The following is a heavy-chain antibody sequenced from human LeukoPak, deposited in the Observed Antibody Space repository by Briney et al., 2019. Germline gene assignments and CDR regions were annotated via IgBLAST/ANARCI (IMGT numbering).Heavy chain of an antibody. Sequence: SVKVSCKASGGTFSSYAISWVRQAPGQGLEWMGGIIPIFGTANYAQKFQGRVTITTDESTSTAYTELSSLRSEDTAVYYCARTQDIVVVVAATNGFDIWGQGTMVTVSS. J-gene: IGHJ3*02. CDR1: GGTFSSYA. CDR3: ARTQDIVVVVAATNGFDI. CDR2: IIPIFGTA. D-gene: IGHD2-15*01. V-gene: IGHV1-69*05.